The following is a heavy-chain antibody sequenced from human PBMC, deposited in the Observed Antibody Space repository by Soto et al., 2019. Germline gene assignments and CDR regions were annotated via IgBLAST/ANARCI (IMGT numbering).Heavy chain of an antibody. CDR2: IIPIFGTA. D-gene: IGHD3-22*01. Sequence: QVQLVQSGAEVQKPGSSVKVSCKASGGTFSSYAISWVRQAPGQGLEWMGGIIPIFGTANYAQKFQGRVTITADESTSTAYMELSSLRSEDTAVYYCARGNGYYDSSGYYYVYDYWGQGTLVTVSS. CDR3: ARGNGYYDSSGYYYVYDY. CDR1: GGTFSSYA. V-gene: IGHV1-69*01. J-gene: IGHJ4*02.